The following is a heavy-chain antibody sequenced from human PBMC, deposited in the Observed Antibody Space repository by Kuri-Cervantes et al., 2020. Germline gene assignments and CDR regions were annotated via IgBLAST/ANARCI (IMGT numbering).Heavy chain of an antibody. D-gene: IGHD1-7*01. CDR3: AKGRGNWNYRVYFDY. J-gene: IGHJ4*02. Sequence: LSLTCAASGFTFSSYCMHWVRQAPAKGLEWVAVISYDGSNKYYADSVKGRFNISRDNSKNTLYLQMNSLRAEDTAVYFCAKGRGNWNYRVYFDYWGQGTLVTVSS. V-gene: IGHV3-30*18. CDR2: ISYDGSNK. CDR1: GFTFSSYC.